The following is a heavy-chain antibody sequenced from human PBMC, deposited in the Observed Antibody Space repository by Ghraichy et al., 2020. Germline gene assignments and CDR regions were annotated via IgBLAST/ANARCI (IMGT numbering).Heavy chain of an antibody. Sequence: SETLSLTCTVSGGSISSGGYYWSWIRQHPGKGLEWIGYIYYSGSTYYNPSLKSRVTISVDTSKNQFSLKLSSVTAADTAVYYCARGARFLEWFPYFDYWGQGTLVTVSS. CDR2: IYYSGST. J-gene: IGHJ4*02. D-gene: IGHD3-3*01. V-gene: IGHV4-31*03. CDR1: GGSISSGGYY. CDR3: ARGARFLEWFPYFDY.